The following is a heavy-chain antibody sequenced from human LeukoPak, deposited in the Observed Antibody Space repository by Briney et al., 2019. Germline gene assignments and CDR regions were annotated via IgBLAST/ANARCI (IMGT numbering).Heavy chain of an antibody. V-gene: IGHV3-7*04. Sequence: GGSLRLSCAASGFTFSSYWMSWVRQAPGKGLQWVANIKQDGSEKYYVDSVKGRFTISRDNAKNSLYLQMNSLRAEDTAVYYCARGAYYYGSGSYDYWGQGTLVTVSS. D-gene: IGHD3-10*01. CDR2: IKQDGSEK. CDR3: ARGAYYYGSGSYDY. CDR1: GFTFSSYW. J-gene: IGHJ4*02.